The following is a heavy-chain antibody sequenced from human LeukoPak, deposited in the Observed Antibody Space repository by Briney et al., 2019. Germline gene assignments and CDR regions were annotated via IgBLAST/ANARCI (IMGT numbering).Heavy chain of an antibody. Sequence: PSETLSLTCTVSGGSISSYYWSWIRQPPGKGLEWIGYIYYSGSTNYNPSLKSRVTISVDTSKNQFSLKLSSVTAADTAVYYCAGCRDGYNLEFDYWGQGTLVTVSS. CDR1: GGSISSYY. CDR3: AGCRDGYNLEFDY. V-gene: IGHV4-59*01. D-gene: IGHD5-24*01. CDR2: IYYSGST. J-gene: IGHJ4*02.